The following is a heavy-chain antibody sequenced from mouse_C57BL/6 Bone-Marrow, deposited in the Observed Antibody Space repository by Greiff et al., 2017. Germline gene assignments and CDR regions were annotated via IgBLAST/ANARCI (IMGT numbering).Heavy chain of an antibody. CDR3: AREGYYYGSSLDY. V-gene: IGHV1-64*01. D-gene: IGHD1-1*01. Sequence: VQLQQPGAELVKPGASVKLSCKASGYTFTSYWMHWVKQRPGQGLEWIGMIHPTSGSTNYNEKFKSKATLTVDKSSSTAYMQLSSLTSEDSAVYYCAREGYYYGSSLDYWGQGTTLTVSS. J-gene: IGHJ2*01. CDR2: IHPTSGST. CDR1: GYTFTSYW.